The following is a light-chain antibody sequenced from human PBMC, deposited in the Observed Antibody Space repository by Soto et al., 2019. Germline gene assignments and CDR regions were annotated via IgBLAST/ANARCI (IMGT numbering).Light chain of an antibody. J-gene: IGKJ5*01. CDR2: GAS. CDR1: QSVSSSY. Sequence: EIVLTQSPGTLSLSPGERATLSCRASQSVSSSYLAWYQQKPGQAPRLIISGASSRATGIPDRFSGSGSGTDFTLTISRLEPEDFAVYYCQQYGNSLSITSGQGTRLEIK. V-gene: IGKV3-20*01. CDR3: QQYGNSLSIT.